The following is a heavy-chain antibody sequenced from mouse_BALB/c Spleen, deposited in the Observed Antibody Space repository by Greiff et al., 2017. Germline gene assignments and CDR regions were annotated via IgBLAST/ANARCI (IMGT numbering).Heavy chain of an antibody. CDR3: ARRVWSLYAMDY. CDR1: GFTFSSYT. CDR2: ISNGGGST. D-gene: IGHD2-10*02. J-gene: IGHJ4*01. V-gene: IGHV5-12-2*01. Sequence: EVKLVESGGGLVQPGGSLKLSCAASGFTFSSYTMSWVRQTPEKRLEWVAYISNGGGSTYYPDTVKGRFTISRDNAKNTLYLQMSSLKSEDTAMYYCARRVWSLYAMDYWGQGTSVTVSS.